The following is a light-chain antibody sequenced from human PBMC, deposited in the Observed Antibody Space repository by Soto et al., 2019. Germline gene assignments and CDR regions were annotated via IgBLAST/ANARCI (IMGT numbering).Light chain of an antibody. CDR2: GAS. J-gene: IGKJ5*01. CDR3: QQYGSSPIT. V-gene: IGKV3-20*01. Sequence: EIVLTHSPCTLSLAPGERATLSCRTSQSVRSSHLAWYQQKPGQAPRLLIYGASSRATGIPDRFSGSGSGTDFTLTISRLEPEDFAVYHCQQYGSSPITFGQGTRLEIK. CDR1: QSVRSSH.